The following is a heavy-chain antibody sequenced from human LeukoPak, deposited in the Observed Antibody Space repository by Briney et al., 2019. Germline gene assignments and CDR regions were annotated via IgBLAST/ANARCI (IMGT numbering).Heavy chain of an antibody. V-gene: IGHV3-48*03. J-gene: IGHJ4*02. CDR2: IRSIVTSI. D-gene: IGHD6-13*01. CDR1: GFTFSSYE. Sequence: PGGSLRLSCAASGFTFSSYEMNWVRRAPGKGLEWVSLIRSIVTSIDYVDSVKGRFTISRDNAKNSLYLQMDSLRAEDTAVYYCARGISSSYQRHFDYWGQGILVTVSS. CDR3: ARGISSSYQRHFDY.